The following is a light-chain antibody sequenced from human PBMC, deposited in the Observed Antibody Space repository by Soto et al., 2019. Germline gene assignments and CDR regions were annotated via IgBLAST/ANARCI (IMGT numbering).Light chain of an antibody. Sequence: QSALTQPASVSGSPGQSITISCTGTSSDVGDYDYVSWYQQHPGKAPKLMIFDVSNRPSGVSNRFSGSKSGNTASLTISGLQAEDGADYYCSSYTSTSTVVFVGGTKLTVL. CDR3: SSYTSTSTVV. J-gene: IGLJ2*01. V-gene: IGLV2-14*03. CDR2: DVS. CDR1: SSDVGDYDY.